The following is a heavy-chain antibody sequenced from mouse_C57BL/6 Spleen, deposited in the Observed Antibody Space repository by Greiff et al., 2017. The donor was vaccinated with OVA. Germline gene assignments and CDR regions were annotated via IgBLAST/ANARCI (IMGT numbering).Heavy chain of an antibody. CDR3: ARHEEDDYDGDFDV. Sequence: VQLVESGAELVKPGASVKLSCKASGYTFTEYTIHWVQQRPGQGLEWIGWFYPGSGSIKYNEKFKDKATLTADKSSSTVYMELRSLTSEDSAVYYCARHEEDDYDGDFDVWGTGTTVTVSS. V-gene: IGHV1-62-2*01. J-gene: IGHJ1*03. CDR2: FYPGSGSI. CDR1: GYTFTEYT. D-gene: IGHD2-4*01.